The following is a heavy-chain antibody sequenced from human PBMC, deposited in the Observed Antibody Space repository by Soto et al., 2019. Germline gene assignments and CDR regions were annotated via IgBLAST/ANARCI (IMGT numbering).Heavy chain of an antibody. CDR3: ARHVATLDTAMVTGYYYGMDV. CDR2: IHPGDSDT. D-gene: IGHD5-18*01. CDR1: GYSFTSYW. Sequence: GESLKISCKGSGYSFTSYWIGWVRQMPGKGLEWMGIIHPGDSDTRYSPSFQGQVTISADKSISTAYLQWSSLKASDTAMYYCARHVATLDTAMVTGYYYGMDVWGQGTTVTVSS. V-gene: IGHV5-51*01. J-gene: IGHJ6*02.